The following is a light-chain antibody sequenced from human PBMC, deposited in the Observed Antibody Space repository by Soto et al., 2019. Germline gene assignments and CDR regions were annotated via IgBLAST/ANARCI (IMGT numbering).Light chain of an antibody. CDR1: RSNIGNNA. CDR3: AAWDDSLNARGV. V-gene: IGLV1-44*01. J-gene: IGLJ3*02. CDR2: NNN. Sequence: QSVLTQPPSASGTPGQRVTISCSGSRSNIGNNAVSWYQQLPGTAPKLLIYNNNQRPSGVPDRFSGSKSGTSASLAISGLQSEDEADYYCAAWDDSLNARGVFGGGIKLNVL.